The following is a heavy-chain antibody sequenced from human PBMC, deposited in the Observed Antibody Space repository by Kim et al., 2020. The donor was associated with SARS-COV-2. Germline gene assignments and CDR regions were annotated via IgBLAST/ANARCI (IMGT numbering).Heavy chain of an antibody. CDR3: AKGFGIAVDDAFDI. V-gene: IGHV3-23*01. J-gene: IGHJ3*02. CDR2: ISGSGGST. D-gene: IGHD6-19*01. CDR1: GFTFSSYA. Sequence: GSLRLSCVASGFTFSSYAMTWVRQAPGKGLEWVSVISGSGGSTYYADSVKGRFTISRDNSKNTLYLQVNSLRAEDTALYYCAKGFGIAVDDAFDIWGQGTMVTVSS.